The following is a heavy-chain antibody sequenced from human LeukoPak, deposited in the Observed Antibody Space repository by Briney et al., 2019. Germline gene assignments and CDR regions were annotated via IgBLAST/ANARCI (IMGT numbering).Heavy chain of an antibody. V-gene: IGHV1-18*01. J-gene: IGHJ4*02. CDR3: ARDPTGYSYGYCDY. CDR1: GYIFTSYG. CDR2: ISAYNGNT. D-gene: IGHD5-18*01. Sequence: ASVKVSCKASGYIFTSYGITWVRQAPGQGLEWMGWISAYNGNTNYAQKLQGRLTMTTDTSTSTAYMELRSLRSDDTAVYYCARDPTGYSYGYCDYWGQGTLITVSS.